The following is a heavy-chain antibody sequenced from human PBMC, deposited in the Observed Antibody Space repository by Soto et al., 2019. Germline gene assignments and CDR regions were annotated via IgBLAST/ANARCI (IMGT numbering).Heavy chain of an antibody. V-gene: IGHV4-34*01. CDR3: ERDTVLLWFGESSTRWFDP. CDR1: GGSFSGYY. CDR2: INHSGST. Sequence: SETLSLTCAVSGGSFSGYYLSWIRQHPGKGLECIGEINHSGSTNYNPSLKSRVTISVDTSKNQFSLKLSSVTAADTAVYYCERDTVLLWFGESSTRWFDPWGQGTLVTVYS. D-gene: IGHD3-10*01. J-gene: IGHJ5*02.